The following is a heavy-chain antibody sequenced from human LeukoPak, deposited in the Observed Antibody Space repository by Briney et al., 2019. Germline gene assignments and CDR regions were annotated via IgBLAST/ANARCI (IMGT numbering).Heavy chain of an antibody. CDR2: MNPNSGNT. D-gene: IGHD2-21*02. Sequence: GASVKLSCKASGYTFTSYDINWVRQATGQGLEWMGWMNPNSGNTGYAQKFQGRVTMTRNTSISTAYMELSSLRSEDTAVYYCARGCFNFGGDCYSDYWGQGTLVTVSS. CDR1: GYTFTSYD. J-gene: IGHJ4*02. V-gene: IGHV1-8*01. CDR3: ARGCFNFGGDCYSDY.